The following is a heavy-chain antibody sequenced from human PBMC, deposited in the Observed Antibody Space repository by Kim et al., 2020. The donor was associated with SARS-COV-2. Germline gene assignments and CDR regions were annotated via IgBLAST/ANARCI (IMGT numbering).Heavy chain of an antibody. CDR1: GFTFSRYN. CDR3: AREKEEWLLYGYGMDV. D-gene: IGHD3-3*01. J-gene: IGHJ6*02. CDR2: ISANGTYI. Sequence: GGSLRLSCAASGFTFSRYNMNWVRLAPGKGLEWVASISANGTYIYYADSVRGRFTISRDNAKNSLYLQMNSLRAEDTAVYYCAREKEEWLLYGYGMDVWGQGTPVPASS. V-gene: IGHV3-21*01.